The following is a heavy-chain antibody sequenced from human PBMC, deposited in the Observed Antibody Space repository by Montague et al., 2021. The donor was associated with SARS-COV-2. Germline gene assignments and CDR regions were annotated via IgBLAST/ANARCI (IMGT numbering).Heavy chain of an antibody. CDR3: ARDGSLRFGILIGARHCYYGMDV. CDR2: VYYSGST. V-gene: IGHV4-39*07. J-gene: IGHJ6*02. D-gene: IGHD3-9*01. Sequence: SETLSLTCTVSGGSISSSCYYWGWIRQPPGMGLEWIGSVYYSGSTYYNPSLKSRVTISVDTSKNQFSLKLSSVTAADTAVYYCARDGSLRFGILIGARHCYYGMDVWGQGTTVTVSS. CDR1: GGSISSSCYY.